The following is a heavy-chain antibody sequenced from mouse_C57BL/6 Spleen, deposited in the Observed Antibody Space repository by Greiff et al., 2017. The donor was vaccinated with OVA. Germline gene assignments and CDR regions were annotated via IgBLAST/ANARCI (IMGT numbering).Heavy chain of an antibody. V-gene: IGHV1-72*01. Sequence: QVQLQQSGAELVKPGASVKLSCKASGYTFTSYWMHWVKQRPGLGLEWIGRIDPNSGGTKYNEKFKSKATLTVDKPSSTAYMQLSSLTSEDSAVYYCARDGAYYFDYWGQGTTLTVSS. CDR2: IDPNSGGT. CDR1: GYTFTSYW. J-gene: IGHJ2*01. CDR3: ARDGAYYFDY.